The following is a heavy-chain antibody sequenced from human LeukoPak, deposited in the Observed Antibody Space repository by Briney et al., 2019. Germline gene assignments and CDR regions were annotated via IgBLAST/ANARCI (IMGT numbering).Heavy chain of an antibody. CDR3: ARVRWDGSSWYAGELDY. Sequence: PGRSLKLSCLTSGFSFSNYAMHWVRQTPATGLEWVAIISSDGSSQHYPASVRGRFTISRDNSKNTLYLQLNSLRNEDTAMYYCARVRWDGSSWYAGELDYWGQGTLVTVSS. J-gene: IGHJ4*02. D-gene: IGHD6-13*01. V-gene: IGHV3-30*03. CDR2: ISSDGSSQ. CDR1: GFSFSNYA.